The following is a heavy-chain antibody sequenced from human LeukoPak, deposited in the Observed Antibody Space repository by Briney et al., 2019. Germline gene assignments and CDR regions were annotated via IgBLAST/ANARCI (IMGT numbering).Heavy chain of an antibody. CDR1: GFTFINYG. J-gene: IGHJ4*02. D-gene: IGHD6-13*01. Sequence: GGSLRLSCAASGFTFINYGMSWVRQAPGKGLEWVSVISGSGENTYYADSVKGRFTISRDNFKNTLYLQMNSLRAEDTAVYYCANGAAAGTPTIGDYWGQGTLVTVSS. CDR2: ISGSGENT. CDR3: ANGAAAGTPTIGDY. V-gene: IGHV3-23*01.